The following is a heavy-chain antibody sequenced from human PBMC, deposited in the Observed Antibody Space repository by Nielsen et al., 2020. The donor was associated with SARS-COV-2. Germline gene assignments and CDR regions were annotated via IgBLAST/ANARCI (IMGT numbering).Heavy chain of an antibody. V-gene: IGHV1-2*02. Sequence: APVKVSCKASGYTFTGYYMHWVRQAPGQGLEWMGWINPNSGGTNYAQKFQGRVTMTRDTSTSTAYMELSRLRSDDTAVYYCARAITRLGYSGMDVWGQGTTVTVSS. D-gene: IGHD6-13*01. CDR3: ARAITRLGYSGMDV. CDR2: INPNSGGT. CDR1: GYTFTGYY. J-gene: IGHJ6*02.